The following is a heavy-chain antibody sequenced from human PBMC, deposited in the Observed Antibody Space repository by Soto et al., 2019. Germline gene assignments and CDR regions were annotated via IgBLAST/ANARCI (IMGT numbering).Heavy chain of an antibody. CDR3: AKGLALMADH. J-gene: IGHJ4*02. Sequence: PSGSLRLCCTDSGFSFNIYVMAWVRQAPGKGLEWVARILYDGSKEYYADPVKGRFTISRDNSKNTLYLQMDRLRVEDTAVYFCAKGLALMADHWGQGTPVTV. D-gene: IGHD2-21*01. CDR1: GFSFNIYV. CDR2: ILYDGSKE. V-gene: IGHV3-30*18.